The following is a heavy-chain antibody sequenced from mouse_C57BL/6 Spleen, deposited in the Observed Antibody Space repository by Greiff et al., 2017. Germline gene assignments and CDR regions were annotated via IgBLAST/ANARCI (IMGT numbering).Heavy chain of an antibody. CDR3: ARWNYYGSSYAMDY. V-gene: IGHV1-69*01. Sequence: QVQLQQPGAELVMPGASVKLSCKASGYTFTSYWMHWVKQRPGQGLEWIGEIDPSDSYTNYNQKFKGKSTLTVDKSSSTAYMQLSSLKSEDSAVYYCARWNYYGSSYAMDYWGQGTSVTVSS. CDR2: IDPSDSYT. D-gene: IGHD1-1*01. CDR1: GYTFTSYW. J-gene: IGHJ4*01.